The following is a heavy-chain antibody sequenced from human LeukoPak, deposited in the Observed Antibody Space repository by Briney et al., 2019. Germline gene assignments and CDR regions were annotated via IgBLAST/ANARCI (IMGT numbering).Heavy chain of an antibody. CDR3: AREDFFGGLGLDY. CDR2: IYYSGST. J-gene: IGHJ4*02. V-gene: IGHV4-59*01. D-gene: IGHD3-3*01. CDR1: GGSISGYY. Sequence: SETLSLTCTVSGGSISGYYWTWIRQPPGKGLEYIGYIYYSGSTNHNPSLKSRVTISVDTSKNQFSLKLSSVTAADTAVYYCAREDFFGGLGLDYWGQGTLVTVSS.